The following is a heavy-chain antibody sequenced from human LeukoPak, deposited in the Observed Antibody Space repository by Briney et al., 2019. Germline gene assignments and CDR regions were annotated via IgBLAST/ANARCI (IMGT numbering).Heavy chain of an antibody. Sequence: GESLKISCKGSGYSFTSCWIGWVRQMPGKGLELLGIIYPGDSDTRYSPSFQGQVTISADKSISTAYLQWSSLKASDTAMYYCARHNRASYYDFWSGYYYYYGMDVWGQGTTVTVSS. J-gene: IGHJ6*02. D-gene: IGHD3-3*01. V-gene: IGHV5-51*01. CDR1: GYSFTSCW. CDR3: ARHNRASYYDFWSGYYYYYGMDV. CDR2: IYPGDSDT.